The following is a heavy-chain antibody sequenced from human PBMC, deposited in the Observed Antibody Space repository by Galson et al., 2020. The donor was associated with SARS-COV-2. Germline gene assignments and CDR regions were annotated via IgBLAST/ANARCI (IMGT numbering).Heavy chain of an antibody. Sequence: GESLKISCAASGFSFPAWSMNWVRQAPGKGLEWVSSISSNSRYIYYADSVKGRLTISRDNAKNSLYLQMDILRAEDTAVYYCARDKGGYTLKYFYGMDVWGQGTPVTVSS. CDR3: ARDKGGYTLKYFYGMDV. D-gene: IGHD5-18*01. CDR2: ISSNSRYI. J-gene: IGHJ6*02. V-gene: IGHV3-21*01. CDR1: GFSFPAWS.